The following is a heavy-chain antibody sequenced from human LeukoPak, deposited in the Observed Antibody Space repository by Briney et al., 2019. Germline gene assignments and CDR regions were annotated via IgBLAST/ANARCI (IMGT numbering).Heavy chain of an antibody. V-gene: IGHV3-64*01. CDR2: ISSNGGST. D-gene: IGHD3-22*01. CDR3: ARGGQSKYDSSGYLNYFDY. CDR1: GFTFSSYV. J-gene: IGHJ4*02. Sequence: AGGSLRLSCAAPGFTFSSYVMYWVRQAPGKGLEYVSSISSNGGSTYYANSVKGRFTISRDNSKNTLYLQMGILRAEDMAVYYCARGGQSKYDSSGYLNYFDYWGQGTLVTVSS.